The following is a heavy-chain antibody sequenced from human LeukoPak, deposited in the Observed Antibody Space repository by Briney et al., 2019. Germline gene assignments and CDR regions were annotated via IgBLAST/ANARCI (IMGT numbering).Heavy chain of an antibody. CDR3: AKDGGLWVSAHWGDS. J-gene: IGHJ4*02. CDR2: ITTSDGNT. CDR1: GFSFSSYT. D-gene: IGHD7-27*01. V-gene: IGHV3-23*01. Sequence: GWALRLSYAASGFSFSSYTMRWVRQAPGTGLEWVSTITTSDGNTYYADPLYGPFPVTRDNSKNTQFLQLNSLRAEDTAVYYCAKDGGLWVSAHWGDSWGRGTLVTVSS.